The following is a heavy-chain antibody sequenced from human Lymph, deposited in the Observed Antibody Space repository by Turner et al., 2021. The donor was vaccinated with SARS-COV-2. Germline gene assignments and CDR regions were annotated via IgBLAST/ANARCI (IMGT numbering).Heavy chain of an antibody. J-gene: IGHJ4*02. CDR1: GFSFSSYA. V-gene: IGHV3-23*01. Sequence: EVQQLESGGGLVQPGRSLRLSCAAYGFSFSSYAMSWGRQAPGKGLEWVSAISVRGGDTDYADFVKGRFTISRDNSKNTLYLQMNSLRAEYTAVYFCAKGVRGAMIVVFIPYFDYCGQGTLVTVSS. CDR2: ISVRGGDT. D-gene: IGHD3-22*01. CDR3: AKGVRGAMIVVFIPYFDY.